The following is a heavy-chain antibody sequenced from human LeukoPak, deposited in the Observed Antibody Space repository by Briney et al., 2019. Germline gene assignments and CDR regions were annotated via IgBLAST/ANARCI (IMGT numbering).Heavy chain of an antibody. J-gene: IGHJ6*02. V-gene: IGHV3-21*04. CDR2: ISSSSSYI. Sequence: GGSLRLSCAASGFTFSSYSMNWVRQAPGKGLEWVSSISSSSSYIYYADSVKGRFTISRDNSKNTLYLQMNSLRAEDTAVYYCVRRSRWFGDPLTYYSMDVWGQGTTVTVSS. CDR3: VRRSRWFGDPLTYYSMDV. D-gene: IGHD3-10*01. CDR1: GFTFSSYS.